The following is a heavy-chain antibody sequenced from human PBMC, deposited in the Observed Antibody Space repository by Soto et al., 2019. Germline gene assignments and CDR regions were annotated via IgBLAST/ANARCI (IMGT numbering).Heavy chain of an antibody. D-gene: IGHD6-13*01. J-gene: IGHJ5*02. CDR1: GFSLSTSGVG. CDR2: IYWDDDT. Sequence: QITLKESGPTLVKPTQTLTLTCTFSGFSLSTSGVGVGWIRQPPGTALECLALIYWDDDTRYSPSLTSRLTITKDTAKNQVVLTMTNMDPVDTSTYYCAHRRDGVSSLNQKGNWFDPWGQGPLGTVSS. V-gene: IGHV2-5*02. CDR3: AHRRDGVSSLNQKGNWFDP.